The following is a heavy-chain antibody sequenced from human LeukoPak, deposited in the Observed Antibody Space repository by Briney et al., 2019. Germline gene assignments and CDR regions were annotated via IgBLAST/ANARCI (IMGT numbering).Heavy chain of an antibody. CDR2: INHSGST. Sequence: KTSETLSLTCAVYGGSFSGYYWSWIRQPPGKGLEWIGEINHSGSTNYNPSLKSRVTISLDTSKNQFSLKLSSVTAADTAVYYCARSVGSECSSTSCYLRHHYYMDVWGKGTTVTVSS. CDR3: ARSVGSECSSTSCYLRHHYYMDV. V-gene: IGHV4-34*01. J-gene: IGHJ6*03. CDR1: GGSFSGYY. D-gene: IGHD2-2*01.